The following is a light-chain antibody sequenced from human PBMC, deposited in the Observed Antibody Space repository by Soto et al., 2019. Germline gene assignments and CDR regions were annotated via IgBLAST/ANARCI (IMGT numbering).Light chain of an antibody. CDR2: GNS. V-gene: IGLV1-40*01. CDR1: SSNIGAGYD. J-gene: IGLJ2*01. Sequence: QSVLTQPPSVSGAPGQRVTISCTGSSSNIGAGYDVHWYQQLPGTAPKLLSYGNSNRPSGVPDRFSGSKSGTSASLAITGLQAEDEADYYCQSYDSSLSGFVVFGGGTKLPVL. CDR3: QSYDSSLSGFVV.